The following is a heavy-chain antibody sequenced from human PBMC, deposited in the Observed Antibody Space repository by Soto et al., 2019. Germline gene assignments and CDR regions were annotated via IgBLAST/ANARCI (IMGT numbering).Heavy chain of an antibody. V-gene: IGHV4-34*01. CDR3: AREGPPYYYDSSGYYDGYYYGMDV. CDR1: GGCFSGYY. J-gene: IGHJ6*02. D-gene: IGHD3-22*01. CDR2: INHSGST. Sequence: SETLSLTCAVYGGCFSGYYWSGIRQPPGKGLGLIGQINHSGSTNYNPSLKSRVTISVDTSKNQFSLKLSSVTAADTAVYYCAREGPPYYYDSSGYYDGYYYGMDVWGQGTTVT.